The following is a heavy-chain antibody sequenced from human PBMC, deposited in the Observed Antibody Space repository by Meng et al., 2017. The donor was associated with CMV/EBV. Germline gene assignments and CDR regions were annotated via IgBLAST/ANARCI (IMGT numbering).Heavy chain of an antibody. CDR2: ISAYNGNT. J-gene: IGHJ4*02. CDR3: ARVGYYYGSGSYYTDLDY. Sequence: TFTGYGISWVRQAPGQGLEWMGWISAYNGNTNYAQKLQGRVTMTTDKSTSTAYMELRSLRSDDTAVYYCARVGYYYGSGSYYTDLDYWGQGTLVTVSS. D-gene: IGHD3-10*01. CDR1: TFTGYG. V-gene: IGHV1-18*01.